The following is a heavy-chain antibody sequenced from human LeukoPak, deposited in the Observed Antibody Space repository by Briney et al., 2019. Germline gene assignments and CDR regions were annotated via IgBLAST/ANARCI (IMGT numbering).Heavy chain of an antibody. CDR1: GYTFTGYY. CDR3: ATLWGDYPDPYYYGMDV. J-gene: IGHJ6*02. Sequence: ASVTVSCTASGYTFTGYYMHWVRQAPGQGLEWMGWINPNSGGTSYAQKFQGRVTMTRDTSTSTVYMELSSLRSEDTAVYYCATLWGDYPDPYYYGMDVWGQGTTVTVSS. D-gene: IGHD3-16*01. CDR2: INPNSGGT. V-gene: IGHV1-2*02.